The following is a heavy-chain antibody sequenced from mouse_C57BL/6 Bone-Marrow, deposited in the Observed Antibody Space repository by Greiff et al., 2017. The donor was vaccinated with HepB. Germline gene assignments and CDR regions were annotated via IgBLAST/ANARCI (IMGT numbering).Heavy chain of an antibody. CDR1: GFNIKDDY. Sequence: VQLQQSGAELVRPGASVKLSCTASGFNIKDDYMHWVKQRPEQGLEWIGWIDPENGDTEYASKFQGKATITADTSSNTAYLQLSSLTSEDTAVYYYTTVRLPLYAMDYWGQGTSVTVSS. V-gene: IGHV14-4*01. CDR3: TTVRLPLYAMDY. CDR2: IDPENGDT. J-gene: IGHJ4*01. D-gene: IGHD6-1*01.